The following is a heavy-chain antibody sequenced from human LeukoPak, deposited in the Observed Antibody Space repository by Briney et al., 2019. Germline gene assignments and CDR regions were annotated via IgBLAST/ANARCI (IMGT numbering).Heavy chain of an antibody. CDR3: AKDRLFGSGLNGPHYYYGMDV. J-gene: IGHJ6*02. V-gene: IGHV3-30*18. CDR1: DFSFSNYG. CDR2: ILYDGNNK. Sequence: PGRSLRLSCAVSDFSFSNYGMHWVRQAPGKGLEWVAVILYDGNNKHYAESVKGRFTISRDNSNNMLYLQMNSLRPEDTAVYYCAKDRLFGSGLNGPHYYYGMDVWGQGTTVTVSS. D-gene: IGHD1-26*01.